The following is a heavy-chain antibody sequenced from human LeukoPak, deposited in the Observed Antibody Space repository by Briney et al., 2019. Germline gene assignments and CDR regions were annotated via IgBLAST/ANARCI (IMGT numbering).Heavy chain of an antibody. CDR2: INHSGST. D-gene: IGHD3-10*01. CDR1: GGSFSDYY. V-gene: IGHV4-34*01. J-gene: IGHJ3*02. Sequence: SETLSLTCAVYGGSFSDYYWSWIRQPPGKGLEWIGEINHSGSTNYNPSLKSRVTISVDTSKNQFSLKLSSVTAADTAVYYCARGRRFAHGDAFDIWGQGTMVTVSS. CDR3: ARGRRFAHGDAFDI.